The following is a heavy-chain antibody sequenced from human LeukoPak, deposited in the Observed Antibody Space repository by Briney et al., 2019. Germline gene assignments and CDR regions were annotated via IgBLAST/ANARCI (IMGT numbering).Heavy chain of an antibody. CDR2: ISWSSGNI. Sequence: GGSLRLSCAASGFTFDDYAMHWVRQAPGKGLEWVSGISWSSGNIGYADSVKGRFTISGDNAKNSLYLQMNTLRAEDTALYYCVSVHYSSSWYSFDYWGQGTLVTVSS. D-gene: IGHD6-13*01. CDR3: VSVHYSSSWYSFDY. V-gene: IGHV3-9*01. CDR1: GFTFDDYA. J-gene: IGHJ4*02.